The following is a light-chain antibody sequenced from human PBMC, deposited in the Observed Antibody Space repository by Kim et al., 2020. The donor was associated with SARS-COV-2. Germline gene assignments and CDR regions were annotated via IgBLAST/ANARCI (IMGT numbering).Light chain of an antibody. J-gene: IGLJ3*02. CDR1: SSNIGDNA. Sequence: GERVTISCSGVSSNIGDNAVNWSQQLPGTAPRVVIYTNDQRPSGVPDRFSGSKSGTSASLAISGLQSDDEADYYCAAWDDSLKGWVFGGGTKVTVL. CDR3: AAWDDSLKGWV. CDR2: TND. V-gene: IGLV1-44*01.